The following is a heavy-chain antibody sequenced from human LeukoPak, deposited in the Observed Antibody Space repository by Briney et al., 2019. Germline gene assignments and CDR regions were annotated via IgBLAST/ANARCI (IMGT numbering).Heavy chain of an antibody. CDR3: ASASAVSYSSSWLNWFDP. D-gene: IGHD6-13*01. Sequence: GASVKVSCKASGGTFSSYAISWVRQAPGQGLEWMGRIIPILGIANYAQKFQGRVTITADKSTSTAYMELSSLRSEDTAVCYCASASAVSYSSSWLNWFDPWGQGTLVTVSS. CDR1: GGTFSSYA. V-gene: IGHV1-69*04. CDR2: IIPILGIA. J-gene: IGHJ5*02.